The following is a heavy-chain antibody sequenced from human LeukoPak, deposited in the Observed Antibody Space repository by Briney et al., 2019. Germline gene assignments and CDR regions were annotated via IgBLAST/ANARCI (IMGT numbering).Heavy chain of an antibody. CDR1: GFTFSNYA. D-gene: IGHD3-10*01. V-gene: IGHV3-30*04. CDR2: ISSDGNKK. CDR3: ARDGNMVRGVIIRPTKGYYYYYMDV. Sequence: GGSLRLSCAASGFTFSNYAIHWVRQAPGKGLEWVAVISSDGNKKDYAGSVKGRLTISRDNSKNTLYLQMNSLRAEDTAVYYCARDGNMVRGVIIRPTKGYYYYYMDVWGKGTTVTVSS. J-gene: IGHJ6*03.